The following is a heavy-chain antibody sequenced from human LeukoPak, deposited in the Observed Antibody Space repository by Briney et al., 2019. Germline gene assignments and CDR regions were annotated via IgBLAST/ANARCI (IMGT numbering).Heavy chain of an antibody. CDR2: MSPNSGNT. V-gene: IGHV1-8*02. CDR1: GYTFTSYG. Sequence: ASVKVSCKASGYTFTSYGINWVRQATGQGLEWMGWMSPNSGNTGYAQKFQGRVTMTRDTSISTAYMELSSLRSEDTAVYYCARGRFRWELEIRDFDYWGQGTLVTVSS. CDR3: ARGRFRWELEIRDFDY. D-gene: IGHD1-26*01. J-gene: IGHJ4*02.